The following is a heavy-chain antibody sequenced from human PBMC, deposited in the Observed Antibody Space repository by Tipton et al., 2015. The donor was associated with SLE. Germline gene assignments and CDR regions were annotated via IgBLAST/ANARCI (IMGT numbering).Heavy chain of an antibody. CDR2: IHHSAST. CDR3: ARVRAASDAFDI. CDR1: GGSFSGYY. J-gene: IGHJ3*02. Sequence: LRLSCAVYGGSFSGYYWSWVRQPPGRGLEWIGKIHHSASTNYNPSLKSRVTISVDTSKNQFSLKLSPVTAADTAVYYCARVRAASDAFDIWGQGTMVTVSS. D-gene: IGHD6-13*01. V-gene: IGHV4-34*01.